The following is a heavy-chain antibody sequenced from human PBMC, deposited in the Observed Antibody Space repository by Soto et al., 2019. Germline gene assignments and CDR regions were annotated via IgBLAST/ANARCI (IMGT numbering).Heavy chain of an antibody. V-gene: IGHV1-2*04. CDR3: ARSPSRDIVLMVYADYGMDV. Sequence: ASVKVSCKASGYTFTGYYMHWVRQAPGQGLEWMGWINPNSGGTNYAQKFQGWVTMTRDTSISTAYMELSRLRSDDTAVYYCARSPSRDIVLMVYADYGMDVWGQGTTVTVS. D-gene: IGHD2-8*01. CDR2: INPNSGGT. CDR1: GYTFTGYY. J-gene: IGHJ6*02.